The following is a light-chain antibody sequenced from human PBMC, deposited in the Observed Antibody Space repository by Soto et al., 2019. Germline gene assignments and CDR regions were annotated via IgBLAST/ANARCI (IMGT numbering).Light chain of an antibody. CDR2: GAS. V-gene: IGKV3D-15*01. CDR1: QSVSRK. CDR3: QQYNDWPPLT. J-gene: IGKJ4*01. Sequence: ETVMTQSPATLSVSPGERATLSCRASQSVSRKLAWYQQKPGQAPRLLIYGASTMATGIPARFSGSGSGTEFTLTISSLPSEDFAIYYCQQYNDWPPLTFGGGTKVEIK.